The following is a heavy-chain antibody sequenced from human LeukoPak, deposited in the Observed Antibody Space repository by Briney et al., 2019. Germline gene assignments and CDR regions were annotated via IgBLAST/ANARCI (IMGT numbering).Heavy chain of an antibody. CDR3: ARDDSGAFDI. D-gene: IGHD1-26*01. CDR2: ISSSSSYI. V-gene: IGHV3-21*01. Sequence: GGSLRLSCAASGFIFSNYEMNWVRQAPGKGLEWVSSISSSSSYIYYADSVKGRFTISRDNAKNSLYLQMNSLRAEDTAVYYCARDDSGAFDIWGQGTMVTVSS. CDR1: GFIFSNYE. J-gene: IGHJ3*02.